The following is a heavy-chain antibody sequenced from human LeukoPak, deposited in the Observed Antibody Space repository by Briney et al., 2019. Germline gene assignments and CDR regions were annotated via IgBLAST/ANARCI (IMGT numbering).Heavy chain of an antibody. CDR3: ARRNGALLYYFDS. Sequence: PSETLSLTCIVSGGSISNYYWSWIRQPPGKGLEWIGYIYYSGSTNHNPSLKSRVTISVDTSKNQFSLKLSSVTAADTAVYYCARRNGALLYYFDSWGQGTLVTVSS. CDR2: IYYSGST. D-gene: IGHD3-10*01. CDR1: GGSISNYY. J-gene: IGHJ4*02. V-gene: IGHV4-59*01.